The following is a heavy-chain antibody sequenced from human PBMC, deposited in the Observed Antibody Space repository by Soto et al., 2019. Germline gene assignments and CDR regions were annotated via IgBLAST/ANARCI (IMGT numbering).Heavy chain of an antibody. CDR2: ISYDGSNK. Sequence: QVQLVESGGGVVQPGRSLRLSCAASGFTFSNFAMHWVRQAPGKGLEWVAVISYDGSNKYYADSVKGRFTVSRDNSKNTLYLQMNSLRADDTAVYYCARDLEMATIIGSRWGQGTLVTVSS. CDR1: GFTFSNFA. D-gene: IGHD5-12*01. V-gene: IGHV3-30-3*01. J-gene: IGHJ4*02. CDR3: ARDLEMATIIGSR.